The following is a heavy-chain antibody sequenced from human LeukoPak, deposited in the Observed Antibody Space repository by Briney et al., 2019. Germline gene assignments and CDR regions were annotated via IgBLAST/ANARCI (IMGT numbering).Heavy chain of an antibody. CDR2: ISWNSGSI. CDR3: AKGQMTTEEAYFDY. D-gene: IGHD4-11*01. V-gene: IGHV3-9*03. J-gene: IGHJ4*02. CDR1: GFTFSSYW. Sequence: GGSLRLSCAASGFTFSSYWMHWVRHAPGKGLEWVSGISWNSGSIGYADSVKGRFTISRDNAKNSLYLQMNSLRAEDMALYYCAKGQMTTEEAYFDYWGQGTLVTVSS.